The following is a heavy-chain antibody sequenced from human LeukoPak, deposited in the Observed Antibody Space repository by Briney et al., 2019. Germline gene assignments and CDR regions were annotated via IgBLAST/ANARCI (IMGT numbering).Heavy chain of an antibody. CDR2: IWYDGSNK. V-gene: IGHV3-33*08. Sequence: PGRSLRLSCAASGFTFNSYGMHWVRQAPGKGLEWVAVIWYDGSNKYYADSVKGRFTISRDNSKNTLYLQMNSLRAEDTAVYYCARSRRALAMILGYWGQGTLVTVSS. D-gene: IGHD7-27*01. J-gene: IGHJ4*02. CDR3: ARSRRALAMILGY. CDR1: GFTFNSYG.